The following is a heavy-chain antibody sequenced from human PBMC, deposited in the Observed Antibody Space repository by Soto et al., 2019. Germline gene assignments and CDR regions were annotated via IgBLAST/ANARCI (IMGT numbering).Heavy chain of an antibody. CDR3: AKAMGGYYYDSSGYSSYYGMDV. D-gene: IGHD3-22*01. CDR2: ISYDGSHK. CDR1: GFTFSSFG. J-gene: IGHJ6*02. Sequence: PGGSMRLSCAASGFTFSSFGMHWVRQAPGKGLEWVAFISYDGSHKYYADSVKGRFTIPRDNSKNTLYLQMNSLRAQDTAVYYYAKAMGGYYYDSSGYSSYYGMDVWGQGTTVTVSS. V-gene: IGHV3-30*18.